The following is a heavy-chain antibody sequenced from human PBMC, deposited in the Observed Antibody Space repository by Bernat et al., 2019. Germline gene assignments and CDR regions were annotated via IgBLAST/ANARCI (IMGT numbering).Heavy chain of an antibody. D-gene: IGHD3-10*01. CDR1: GFTFSSYS. Sequence: EVQLVESGGGLVKPGGSLRLSCAASGFTFSSYSMNWVRQAPGKGLEWVSSISSSSSYIYYTDSVKGRFTISRDNAKNSLYLQMNSLRAEDTAVYYCGVGTMVRGKGATGGQGTLVTVSS. CDR3: GVGTMVRGKGAT. J-gene: IGHJ4*02. CDR2: ISSSSSYI. V-gene: IGHV3-21*01.